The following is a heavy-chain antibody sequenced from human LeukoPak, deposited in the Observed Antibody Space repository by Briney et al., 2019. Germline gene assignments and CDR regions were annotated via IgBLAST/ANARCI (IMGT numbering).Heavy chain of an antibody. V-gene: IGHV4-59*01. Sequence: SETLSLTCTVSGGSISSSYWTWIRQPPGKGLEWIGYIHSSGSTSYNPSLKSRVTISLDKSKNQFSLKLSSVTAADTAVYYCARDDGSSMTNNINWYVHWGQGTLVTVSS. CDR3: ARDDGSSMTNNINWYVH. D-gene: IGHD5-24*01. CDR2: IHSSGST. CDR1: GGSISSSY. J-gene: IGHJ5*02.